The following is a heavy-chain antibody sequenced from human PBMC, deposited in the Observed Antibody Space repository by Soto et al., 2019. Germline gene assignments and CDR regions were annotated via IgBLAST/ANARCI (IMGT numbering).Heavy chain of an antibody. CDR3: TTMVRGVTTPGIRDY. CDR1: GYSISSGYY. V-gene: IGHV3-15*01. CDR2: IKSKTDGGTT. D-gene: IGHD3-10*01. J-gene: IGHJ4*02. Sequence: PSETLSLTCAVSGYSISSGYYWGWIRQAPGKGLEWVGRIKSKTDGGTTDYAAPVKGRFTISRDDSKNTLYLQMNTLKTEDTAVYYCTTMVRGVTTPGIRDYWGQGTLVTVSS.